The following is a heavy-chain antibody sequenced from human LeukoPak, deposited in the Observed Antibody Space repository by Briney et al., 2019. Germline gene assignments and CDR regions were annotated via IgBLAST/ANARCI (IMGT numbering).Heavy chain of an antibody. J-gene: IGHJ4*02. CDR3: ATDGRSSGWYGFDY. D-gene: IGHD6-19*01. CDR2: ITSPVGRM. CDR1: GFTFSTYS. Sequence: GALRLSCAASGFTFSTYSMNWVRQAPGKGLEWVSSITSPVGRMYYADSLKGRITISRDNARSTLYLQMNSLRAEDTAVYYCATDGRSSGWYGFDYWGQGILVTVSS. V-gene: IGHV3-21*01.